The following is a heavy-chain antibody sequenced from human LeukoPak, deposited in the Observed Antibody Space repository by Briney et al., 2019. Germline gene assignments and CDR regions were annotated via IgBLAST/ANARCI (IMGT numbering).Heavy chain of an antibody. CDR2: TIPIFGTA. V-gene: IGHV1-69*01. D-gene: IGHD2-15*01. J-gene: IGHJ4*02. CDR3: ASTPLGYCSGGSCYYFDY. CDR1: GGTFSSYA. Sequence: ASVKVSCKASGGTFSSYAISWVRQAPGQGLEWMGGTIPIFGTANYAQKFQGRVTITADESTSTAYMELSSLRPEDTAVYYCASTPLGYCSGGSCYYFDYWGQGTLVTVSS.